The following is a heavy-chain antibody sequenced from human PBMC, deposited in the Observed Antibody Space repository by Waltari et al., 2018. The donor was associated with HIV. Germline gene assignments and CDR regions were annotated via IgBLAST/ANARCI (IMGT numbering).Heavy chain of an antibody. D-gene: IGHD2-21*02. V-gene: IGHV3-66*01. Sequence: EVQLVESGGGLVQPGGSLRLSCAASGFTVSSNYMSWVRQAPGKGLELGSVIYSGGRTYYANSVKGRFTISRDNSKNTLYLQMNSLRAEDTAVYYCASIEYCGGDCYPRGMDVWGQGTTVTVSS. CDR2: IYSGGRT. CDR3: ASIEYCGGDCYPRGMDV. J-gene: IGHJ6*02. CDR1: GFTVSSNY.